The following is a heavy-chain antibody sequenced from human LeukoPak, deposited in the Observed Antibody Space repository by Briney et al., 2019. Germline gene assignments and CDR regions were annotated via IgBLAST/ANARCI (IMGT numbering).Heavy chain of an antibody. CDR1: GYTFTGYY. V-gene: IGHV1-2*02. CDR2: INPNTGHA. D-gene: IGHD5-24*01. CDR3: AKDRDGADRIVL. J-gene: IGHJ4*02. Sequence: ASVKVSCKASGYTFTGYYMHWVRQAPGQGLEWMGWINPNTGHAVYAFKFQGRVTITRDTSSNTAYMEVTRLTSDDTALYYCAKDRDGADRIVLWGQGTLVTVSS.